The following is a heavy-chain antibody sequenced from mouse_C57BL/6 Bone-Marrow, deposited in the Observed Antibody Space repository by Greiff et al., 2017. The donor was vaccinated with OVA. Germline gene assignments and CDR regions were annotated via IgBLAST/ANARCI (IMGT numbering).Heavy chain of an antibody. CDR1: GFTFTDYY. J-gene: IGHJ1*03. D-gene: IGHD1-1*01. CDR3: TPYYYGSSSRWYFDV. CDR2: IDPEDGDT. V-gene: IGHV14-1*01. Sequence: EVQVVESGAELVRPGASVKLSCTASGFTFTDYYMHWVKQRPEQGLEWIGRIDPEDGDTDYAPKFQGKATMTADTSSNTAYLQLSSLTSEDTAVYYCTPYYYGSSSRWYFDVWGTGTTVTVSS.